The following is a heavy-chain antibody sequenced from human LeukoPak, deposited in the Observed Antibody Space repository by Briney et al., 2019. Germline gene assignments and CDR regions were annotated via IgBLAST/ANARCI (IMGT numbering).Heavy chain of an antibody. CDR3: ARQSMEWYSVVY. J-gene: IGHJ4*02. Sequence: SETLSLTCTVSGGSISSYFWSWIRQPPGKGLEWIGYIYTSGSTNYNPSPKSRVTISVDTSKNQFSLRLSSVTAADTAVYYCARQSMEWYSVVYWGQGTLVTVSS. V-gene: IGHV4-4*09. CDR2: IYTSGST. CDR1: GGSISSYF. D-gene: IGHD3-3*01.